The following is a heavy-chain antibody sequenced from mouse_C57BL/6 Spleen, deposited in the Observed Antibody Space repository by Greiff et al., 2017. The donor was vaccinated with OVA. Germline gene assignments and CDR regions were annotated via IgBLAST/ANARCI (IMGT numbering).Heavy chain of an antibody. D-gene: IGHD2-4*01. J-gene: IGHJ4*01. CDR1: GYTFTDYY. V-gene: IGHV1-19*01. CDR3: ARGRLPAYAMDY. CDR2: INPYNGGT. Sequence: EVQLQQSGPVLVKPGASVKMSCKASGYTFTDYYMNWVKQSHGKSLEWIGVINPYNGGTSYNQKFKGKATLTVDKSSSTAYMELNSLTSEDSAVYYCARGRLPAYAMDYWGQGTSVTVSS.